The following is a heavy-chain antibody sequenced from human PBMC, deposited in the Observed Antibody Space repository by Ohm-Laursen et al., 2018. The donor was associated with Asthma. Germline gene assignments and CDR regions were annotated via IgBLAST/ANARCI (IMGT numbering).Heavy chain of an antibody. Sequence: SLRLSCAASGFTFSSYWMHWVRQAPGKGLVWVSRINSDGSSTSYADSVKGRFTISRDNAKNTLYLQMNSLRAEDTAVYYCARGRRSYWYFDLWGRGTLVTVSS. CDR2: INSDGSST. J-gene: IGHJ2*01. D-gene: IGHD1-14*01. V-gene: IGHV3-74*01. CDR1: GFTFSSYW. CDR3: ARGRRSYWYFDL.